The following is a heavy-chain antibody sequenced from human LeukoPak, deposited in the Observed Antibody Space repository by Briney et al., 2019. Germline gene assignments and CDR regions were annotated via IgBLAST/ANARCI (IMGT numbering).Heavy chain of an antibody. V-gene: IGHV3-30*03. D-gene: IGHD3-10*01. CDR3: ARDGLLWFGTRGNWFDP. J-gene: IGHJ5*02. CDR2: ISYDGSNK. Sequence: PGRSLRLSCAASGFTFSSYGTHWVRQAPGKGLEWVAVISYDGSNKYYADSVKGRFTISRDNSKNTLYLQMNSLRAEDTAVHYCARDGLLWFGTRGNWFDPWGQGTLVTVSS. CDR1: GFTFSSYG.